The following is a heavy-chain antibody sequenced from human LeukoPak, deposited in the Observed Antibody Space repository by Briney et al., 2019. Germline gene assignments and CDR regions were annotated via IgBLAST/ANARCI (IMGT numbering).Heavy chain of an antibody. V-gene: IGHV3-21*01. Sequence: GGSLRLSCAASGFTFSSYEMNWVRQAPGKGLEWVASISSSRGYKYYADSVKGRFTISRDNAKNSLYLQVNSLRAEDTAVFYCARETSGSYYFDYWGQGTLVTVSS. J-gene: IGHJ4*02. CDR1: GFTFSSYE. CDR3: ARETSGSYYFDY. CDR2: ISSSRGYK. D-gene: IGHD1-26*01.